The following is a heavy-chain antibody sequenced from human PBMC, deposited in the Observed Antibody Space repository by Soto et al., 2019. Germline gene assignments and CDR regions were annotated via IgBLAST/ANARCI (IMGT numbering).Heavy chain of an antibody. CDR2: VYYSGST. J-gene: IGHJ2*01. Sequence: LSLTCTVSGASINNNGYYWSWIRQTPGKGLEWIGYVYYSGSTDYIPSLKSRLSMSIDKSQNQFTLKLNSVTAADTATYYCARMSYFYDKWYFDLWGRGTLVTVSS. CDR1: GASINNNGYY. D-gene: IGHD3-22*01. CDR3: ARMSYFYDKWYFDL. V-gene: IGHV4-30-4*01.